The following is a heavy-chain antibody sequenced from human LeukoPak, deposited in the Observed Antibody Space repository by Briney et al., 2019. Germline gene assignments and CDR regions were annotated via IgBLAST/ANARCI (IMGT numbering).Heavy chain of an antibody. V-gene: IGHV3-53*01. J-gene: IGHJ5*02. CDR3: ARTSSSSWENWFDP. CDR1: GFTVSSNY. CDR2: IYSGGST. Sequence: QPGGSLRLSCAASGFTVSSNYMSWVRQAPGKGLEWVSVIYSGGSTYYADSVKGRFTISRDNSKNTLYLQMNSLRAEDTAVYYCARTSSSSWENWFDPWGQGTLVIVSS. D-gene: IGHD6-13*01.